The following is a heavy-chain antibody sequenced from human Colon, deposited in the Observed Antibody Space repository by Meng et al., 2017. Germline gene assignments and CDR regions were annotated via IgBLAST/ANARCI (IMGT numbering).Heavy chain of an antibody. D-gene: IGHD5-12*01. Sequence: VQLQETGPGVLGPAETKPLTCTFSGCSVTGNSYSWSWIRERPGKGRAWIGLIYYSGSTNGNPSLKTQVTRRVDTTKNQFSMKVSTVTAADTAVDYGATDSGNEKDCFDSWGQGTLVTVSS. CDR1: GCSVTGNSYS. J-gene: IGHJ4*02. CDR3: ATDSGNEKDCFDS. CDR2: IYYSGST. V-gene: IGHV4-61*01.